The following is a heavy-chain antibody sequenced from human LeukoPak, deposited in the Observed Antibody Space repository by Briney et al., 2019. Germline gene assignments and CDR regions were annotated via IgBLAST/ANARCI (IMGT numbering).Heavy chain of an antibody. D-gene: IGHD1-26*01. CDR1: GGSISSSSYS. V-gene: IGHV4-39*01. J-gene: IGHJ4*02. Sequence: PSETLSLTCTVSGGSISSSSYSWGWIRQPPGKGLEWIGSIYYSGSTYYNPSLKSRVTISVDTSKNQFSLKLSSVTAADTAVYYCARGSVGAIDYWGQGTLVTVSS. CDR2: IYYSGST. CDR3: ARGSVGAIDY.